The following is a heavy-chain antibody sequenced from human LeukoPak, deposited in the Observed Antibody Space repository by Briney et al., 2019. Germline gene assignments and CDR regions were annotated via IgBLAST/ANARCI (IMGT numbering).Heavy chain of an antibody. V-gene: IGHV4-39*07. CDR2: INHSGST. Sequence: SETLSLTCTVAGGSISSSNYDWGWIRQPPGKGLEWIGEINHSGSTNYNPSLQSRVTISVDTSKNQFSLKLNSVTAADTAVYYCARMGVGWYSSGSTHSGYFDYWGQGTLVTVSS. J-gene: IGHJ4*02. CDR3: ARMGVGWYSSGSTHSGYFDY. D-gene: IGHD6-19*01. CDR1: GGSISSSNYD.